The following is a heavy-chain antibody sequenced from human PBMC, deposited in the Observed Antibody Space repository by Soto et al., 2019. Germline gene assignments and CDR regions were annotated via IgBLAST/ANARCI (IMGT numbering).Heavy chain of an antibody. D-gene: IGHD6-6*01. CDR3: ARGRIAARPTHKIDY. CDR1: GGSFSGYY. CDR2: INHSGST. Sequence: SETLSLTCAVYGGSFSGYYWSWIRQPPGKGLEWIGEINHSGSTNYNPSLKSRVTISVDTSKNQFSLKLSSVTAADTAVYYCARGRIAARPTHKIDYWGQGTLVTVSS. V-gene: IGHV4-34*01. J-gene: IGHJ4*02.